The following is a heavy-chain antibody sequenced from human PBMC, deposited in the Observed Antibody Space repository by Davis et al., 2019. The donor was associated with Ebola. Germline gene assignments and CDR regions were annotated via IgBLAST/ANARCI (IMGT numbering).Heavy chain of an antibody. D-gene: IGHD2-15*01. V-gene: IGHV4-30-4*01. CDR2: IYYSGRT. J-gene: IGHJ3*02. CDR3: ARANSECSGASCYSISVKDAFDI. Sequence: PSETLSLTCSVSGGSTNSDDYYWRWIRQAPGKGLEWLGYIYYSGRTYYNPSLKRRVTISLDTSKNQFSLKLRSVTAADTAVYYCARANSECSGASCYSISVKDAFDIWGQGTMVTVSS. CDR1: GGSTNSDDYY.